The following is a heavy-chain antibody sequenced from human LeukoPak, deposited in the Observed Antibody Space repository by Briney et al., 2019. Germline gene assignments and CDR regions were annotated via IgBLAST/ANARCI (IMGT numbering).Heavy chain of an antibody. CDR2: IYSGDST. D-gene: IGHD6-13*01. CDR1: GFTVSSNY. V-gene: IGHV3-53*01. CDR3: AGRQLVRVADAFDI. J-gene: IGHJ3*02. Sequence: PGGSLRLSCAPSGFTVSSNYMSWVRQAPGKALEWVSVIYSGDSTYHADSVKGRFTISRDNSKNTLYLQMNSLRAEDTAVYYCAGRQLVRVADAFDIWGQGTMVTVSP.